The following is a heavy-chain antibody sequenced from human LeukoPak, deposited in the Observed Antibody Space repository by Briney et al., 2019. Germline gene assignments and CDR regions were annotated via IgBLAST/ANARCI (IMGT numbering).Heavy chain of an antibody. CDR3: TTGLQWELPSY. Sequence: GGSLRLSCAASGFTFSNAWMSWVRQAPGKGLEWVGRIKSKTDGGTTDYAAPVKGRFTISRDDSKNTLCLQMISLKTEDTAVYYCTTGLQWELPSYWGQGTLVTVSS. CDR2: IKSKTDGGTT. CDR1: GFTFSNAW. D-gene: IGHD1-26*01. V-gene: IGHV3-15*01. J-gene: IGHJ4*02.